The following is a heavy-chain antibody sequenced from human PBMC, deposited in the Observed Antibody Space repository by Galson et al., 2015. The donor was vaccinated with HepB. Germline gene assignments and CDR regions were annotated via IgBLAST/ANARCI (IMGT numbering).Heavy chain of an antibody. V-gene: IGHV1-2*02. CDR2: INPNSGGT. J-gene: IGHJ6*02. CDR1: GYNFTGYY. CDR3: ARPAGRAPYYYYGMDV. Sequence: SVKVSCKASGYNFTGYYMHWVRKAPGQGLEWMGWINPNSGGTNYAQKFQGRVTMTRDTSISTAYMELSRLRSDDAAVSYWARPAGRAPYYYYGMDVWGQGTTLTVTS.